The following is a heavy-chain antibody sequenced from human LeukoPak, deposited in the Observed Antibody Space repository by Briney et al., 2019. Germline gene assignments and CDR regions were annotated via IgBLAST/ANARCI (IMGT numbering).Heavy chain of an antibody. CDR1: GGSISSGSYY. J-gene: IGHJ6*02. Sequence: SETLSLTCTVSGGSISSGSYYWSWIRQPAGKGLEWIGRIYTSGSTDYNPSLKSRVTISVDTSKNQFSLKLSSVTAADTAVYYCARVRFSCSGGSCYHYYYGMDVWGQGTTVTVSS. V-gene: IGHV4-61*02. D-gene: IGHD2-15*01. CDR3: ARVRFSCSGGSCYHYYYGMDV. CDR2: IYTSGST.